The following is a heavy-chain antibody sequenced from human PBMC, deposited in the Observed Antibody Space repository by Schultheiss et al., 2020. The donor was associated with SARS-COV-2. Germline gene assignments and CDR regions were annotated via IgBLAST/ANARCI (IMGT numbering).Heavy chain of an antibody. D-gene: IGHD2-15*01. CDR3: ARVGYCSSGFCPVDY. V-gene: IGHV4-31*03. J-gene: IGHJ4*02. CDR1: GGSISSGGYY. Sequence: SETLSLTCSVSGGSISSGGYYWSWIRQHPGKGLEWIGYIYYSGSTYYNPSLKSRVTISVDTSKNHFSLKLSSVAAADTAVYYCARVGYCSSGFCPVDYWGQGALVTVSS. CDR2: IYYSGST.